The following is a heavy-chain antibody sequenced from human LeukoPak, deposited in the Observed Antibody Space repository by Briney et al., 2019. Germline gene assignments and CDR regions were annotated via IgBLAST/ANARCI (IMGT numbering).Heavy chain of an antibody. D-gene: IGHD4-17*01. J-gene: IGHJ4*02. CDR1: GFTFSSYE. CDR2: ISSSGSTI. CDR3: ARAGYGDRPDY. V-gene: IGHV3-48*03. Sequence: PGGSLRLSCAASGFTFSSYEMNWVRQAPGKGLEWVSHISSSGSTIYYADSVKGRFTISRDNAKNSLYLQMNSLRAEDTAVYYCARAGYGDRPDYWGQGTLVTVSS.